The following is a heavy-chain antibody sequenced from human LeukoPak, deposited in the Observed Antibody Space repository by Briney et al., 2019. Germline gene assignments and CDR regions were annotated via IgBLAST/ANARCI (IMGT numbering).Heavy chain of an antibody. D-gene: IGHD3-22*01. V-gene: IGHV3-21*01. CDR1: GFTFSGYS. Sequence: PGGSLRLSCAASGFTFSGYSMNWVRQAPGKGLEWVSSISSSSSYIYYADSVKGRFTISRDNAKNSLYLQMNSLRAEDTAVYYCARAPYYDSSGVLMGFDYWGQGTLVTVSS. CDR2: ISSSSSYI. J-gene: IGHJ4*02. CDR3: ARAPYYDSSGVLMGFDY.